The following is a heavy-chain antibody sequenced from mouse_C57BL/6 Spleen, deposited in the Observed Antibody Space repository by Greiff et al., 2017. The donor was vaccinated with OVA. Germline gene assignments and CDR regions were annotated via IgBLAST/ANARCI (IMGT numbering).Heavy chain of an antibody. D-gene: IGHD2-4*01. CDR2: IDPSDSYT. Sequence: QVQLQQPGAELERPGTSVKLSCKASGYTFTSYWMHWVKQRPGQGLEWIGVIDPSDSYTNYNQKFKGKATLTVDTSSSTAYMQLSSLTSEDSAVYYCARYDSYWYFDVWGTGTTVTVSS. CDR3: ARYDSYWYFDV. CDR1: GYTFTSYW. J-gene: IGHJ1*03. V-gene: IGHV1-59*01.